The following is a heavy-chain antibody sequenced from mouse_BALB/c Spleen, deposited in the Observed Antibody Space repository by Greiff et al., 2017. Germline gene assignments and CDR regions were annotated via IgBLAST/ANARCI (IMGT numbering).Heavy chain of an antibody. J-gene: IGHJ4*01. CDR1: GFTFSDYY. CDR2: ISVGGSYT. Sequence: EVLLVQSGAGLVKPGGSLKLSCAASGFTFSDYYMYWVRQTPEKRLEWVATISVGGSYTYYPDSVNGRFTITRDNAKNNLYVQMSSRKSEDTAMYYCARERSCYDAMDYWGQGTSVTVSS. V-gene: IGHV5-4*02. CDR3: ARERSCYDAMDY.